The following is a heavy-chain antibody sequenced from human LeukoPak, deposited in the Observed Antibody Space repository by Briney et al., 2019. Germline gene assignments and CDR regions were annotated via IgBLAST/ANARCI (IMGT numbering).Heavy chain of an antibody. CDR3: ATLRSGYYPDY. CDR1: GGSISSYY. V-gene: IGHV4-4*09. CDR2: IHTTGST. J-gene: IGHJ4*02. Sequence: SETLSLTCTVSGGSISSYYWSWIRQPPGKGLEWIGYIHTTGSTNYNPSLESRVTISVDTSKNQFSLKLSSVTAADTAVYYCATLRSGYYPDYWGQGTLVTVSS. D-gene: IGHD3-3*01.